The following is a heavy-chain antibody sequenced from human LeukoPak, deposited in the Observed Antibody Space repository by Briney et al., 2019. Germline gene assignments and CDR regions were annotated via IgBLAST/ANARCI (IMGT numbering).Heavy chain of an antibody. Sequence: GGSLRLSCAASGFNFRSYGLHWVRQAPGKGLEWVAVISHDGINKYYTDSVKGRFTISRDNSKNTLYLQMNSLRPEDTAVYKCARDKGLEWLAYYFDYWGQGTLVTVSS. CDR1: GFNFRSYG. CDR2: ISHDGINK. CDR3: ARDKGLEWLAYYFDY. D-gene: IGHD3-3*01. J-gene: IGHJ4*02. V-gene: IGHV3-30-3*01.